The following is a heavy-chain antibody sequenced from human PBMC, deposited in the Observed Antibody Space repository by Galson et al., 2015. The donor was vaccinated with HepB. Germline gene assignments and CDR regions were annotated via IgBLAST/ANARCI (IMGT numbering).Heavy chain of an antibody. J-gene: IGHJ4*02. CDR2: ISAYNGNT. CDR1: GYTFTSYG. D-gene: IGHD3-16*02. V-gene: IGHV1-18*01. CDR3: ARRDLPRAEYYIWGSYRQTWVLLDY. Sequence: SVKVSCKASGYTFTSYGISWVRQAPGQGLEWMGWISAYNGNTNYAQKLQGRVTMTTDTSTSTAYMELRSLRSDDTAVYYCARRDLPRAEYYIWGSYRQTWVLLDYWGQGTLVTVSS.